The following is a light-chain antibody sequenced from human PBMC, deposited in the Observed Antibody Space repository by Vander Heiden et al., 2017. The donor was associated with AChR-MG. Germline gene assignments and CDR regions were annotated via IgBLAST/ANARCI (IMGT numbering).Light chain of an antibody. CDR1: SSDVGGYNY. Sequence: QSALTQPRPVSGSPGQSVTISCTGTSSDVGGYNYVSWYQQHPGKAPKLMIYDVSKRPSGVPDRFSGSKSGNTASLTISGLQAEDEADYYCCSYAGSYIQVFGTGTKVTVL. CDR2: DVS. CDR3: CSYAGSYIQV. V-gene: IGLV2-11*01. J-gene: IGLJ1*01.